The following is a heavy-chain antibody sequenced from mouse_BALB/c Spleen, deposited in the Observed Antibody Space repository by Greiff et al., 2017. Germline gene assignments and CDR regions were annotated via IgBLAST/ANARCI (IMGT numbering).Heavy chain of an antibody. Sequence: VKVVESGPGLVAPSQSLSITCTVSGFSLTSYGVSWVRQPPGKGLEWLGVIWGDGSTNYHSALISRLSISKDNSKSQVFLKLNSLQTDDTATYYCAKSRGNYVRDGYAMDYWGQGTSVTVSS. V-gene: IGHV2-3*01. CDR1: GFSLTSYG. J-gene: IGHJ4*01. D-gene: IGHD2-1*01. CDR2: IWGDGST. CDR3: AKSRGNYVRDGYAMDY.